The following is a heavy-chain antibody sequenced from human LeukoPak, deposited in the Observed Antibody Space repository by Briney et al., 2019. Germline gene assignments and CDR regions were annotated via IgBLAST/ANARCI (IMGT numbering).Heavy chain of an antibody. Sequence: ASVKVSCKASGYTFSTYCMHWVRQAPGQGLEWVGVINPTGGTTTYAQKFQGRVTMTRDTSSSTVYMELSSLRIEDTAVYYCSRDLGGSYNDYWGQGTRVTVSS. CDR1: GYTFSTYC. D-gene: IGHD1-26*01. CDR2: INPTGGTT. J-gene: IGHJ4*02. V-gene: IGHV1-46*01. CDR3: SRDLGGSYNDY.